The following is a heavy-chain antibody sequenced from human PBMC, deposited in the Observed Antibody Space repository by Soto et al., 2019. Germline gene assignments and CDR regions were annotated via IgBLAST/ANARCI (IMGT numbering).Heavy chain of an antibody. V-gene: IGHV4-34*01. Sequence: SETLSLTCAVHGGSFSGYYWSWIRQPPGKGLEWIGEINHSGSTNYNPSLKSRVTISVDTSKNQFSLKLSSVTAADTAVYYCARDPDIAAAGQFGYWGQGTLVTVSS. J-gene: IGHJ4*02. D-gene: IGHD6-13*01. CDR2: INHSGST. CDR3: ARDPDIAAAGQFGY. CDR1: GGSFSGYY.